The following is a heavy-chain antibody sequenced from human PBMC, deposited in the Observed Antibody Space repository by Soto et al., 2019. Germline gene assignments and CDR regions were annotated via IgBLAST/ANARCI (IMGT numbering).Heavy chain of an antibody. D-gene: IGHD2-15*01. CDR2: IWYDGSNK. V-gene: IGHV3-33*01. CDR1: GFTFSSYG. CDR3: ARDRSLCSGGSCYFPNENNYGMDV. J-gene: IGHJ6*02. Sequence: GGSLRLSCAASGFTFSSYGMHWVRQAPGKGLEWVAVIWYDGSNKYYADSVKGRFTISRDNSKNTLYLQMNSLRAEDTAVYYCARDRSLCSGGSCYFPNENNYGMDVWGQGTTVTVSS.